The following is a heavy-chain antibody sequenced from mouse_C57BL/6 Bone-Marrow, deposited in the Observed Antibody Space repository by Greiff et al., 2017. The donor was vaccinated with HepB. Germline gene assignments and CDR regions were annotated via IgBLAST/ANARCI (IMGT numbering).Heavy chain of an antibody. Sequence: VHVKQSGAELVRPGSSVKMSCKTSGYTFTSYGINWVKQRPGQGLEWIGYIYIGNGYTEYNEKFKGKATLTSDTSSSTAYMQLSSLTSEDSAIYFCARHYGSSYDYFDYWGQGTTLTVSS. J-gene: IGHJ2*01. CDR3: ARHYGSSYDYFDY. CDR2: IYIGNGYT. CDR1: GYTFTSYG. D-gene: IGHD1-1*01. V-gene: IGHV1-58*01.